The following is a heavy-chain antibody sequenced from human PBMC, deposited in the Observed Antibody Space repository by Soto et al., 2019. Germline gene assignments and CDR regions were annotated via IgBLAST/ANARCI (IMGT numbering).Heavy chain of an antibody. CDR3: ARGRLAPLYCSSTSCYPVGYYYYYMDV. Sequence: SETLSLTCAVYGGSFSGYYWSWIRQPPVKGLEWIGEINHSGSTNYNPSLKSRVTISVDTSKNQFSLKLSSVTAADTAVYYCARGRLAPLYCSSTSCYPVGYYYYYMDVWGKGTTVTVSS. V-gene: IGHV4-34*01. CDR1: GGSFSGYY. CDR2: INHSGST. D-gene: IGHD2-2*01. J-gene: IGHJ6*03.